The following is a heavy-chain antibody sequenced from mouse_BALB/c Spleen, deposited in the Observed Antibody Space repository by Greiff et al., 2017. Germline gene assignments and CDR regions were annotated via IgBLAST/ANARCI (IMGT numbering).Heavy chain of an antibody. CDR1: GFTFSSYA. CDR3: ARGEKVRRGGPSWCAY. CDR2: ISSGGSYT. D-gene: IGHD2-14*01. Sequence: EVQLVESGGGLVKPGGSLKLSCAASGFTFSSYAMSWVRQSPEKRLEWVAEISSGGSYTYYPDTVTGRFTISRDNAKNTLYLEMSSLRSEDTAMYYCARGEKVRRGGPSWCAYWGQGTLVTVSA. J-gene: IGHJ3*01. V-gene: IGHV5-9-4*01.